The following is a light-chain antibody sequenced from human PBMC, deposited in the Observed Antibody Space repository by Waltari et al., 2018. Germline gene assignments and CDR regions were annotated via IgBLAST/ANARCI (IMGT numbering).Light chain of an antibody. CDR3: QQLHSPGYT. J-gene: IGKJ2*01. V-gene: IGKV1-9*01. CDR1: QGISNY. CDR2: SAS. Sequence: IQLTQSPPSLSASVGDRVTITCRARQGISNYLALYQQKPGKVPKLLIHSASTLQSGVPSRFSGSGSGTDFTLTISSLQPEDFATYYCQQLHSPGYTFGQGTKLEIK.